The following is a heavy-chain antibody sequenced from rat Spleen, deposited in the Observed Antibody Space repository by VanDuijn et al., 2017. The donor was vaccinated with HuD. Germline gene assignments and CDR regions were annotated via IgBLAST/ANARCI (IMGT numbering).Heavy chain of an antibody. D-gene: IGHD1-11*01. J-gene: IGHJ3*01. V-gene: IGHV5-25*01. CDR3: AIHGGLRNWFDS. CDR1: GFTFSNYD. CDR2: ISPSGGST. Sequence: EVQLVESGGGLVQPGRSLKLSCAASGFTFSNYDMAWVRQAPTKGLEWVASISPSGGSTYYRDSVKGRVTVSRDNAKSTLYLQMDSLRSEDTATYYCAIHGGLRNWFDSWGQGTLVTVSS.